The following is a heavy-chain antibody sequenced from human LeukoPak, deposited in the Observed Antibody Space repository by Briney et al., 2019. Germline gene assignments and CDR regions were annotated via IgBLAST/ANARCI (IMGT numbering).Heavy chain of an antibody. D-gene: IGHD6-13*01. CDR2: ISVSGGST. CDR3: AKESSSWTFDY. Sequence: GGSLGLSCAASGFTFSSYAMSWVRQAPGKGLDWVSAISVSGGSTYYADSVKGRFTISRDNSKNTLYLQMNSLRAEDTAVYYCAKESSSWTFDYWGQGTLVTVSS. CDR1: GFTFSSYA. J-gene: IGHJ4*02. V-gene: IGHV3-23*01.